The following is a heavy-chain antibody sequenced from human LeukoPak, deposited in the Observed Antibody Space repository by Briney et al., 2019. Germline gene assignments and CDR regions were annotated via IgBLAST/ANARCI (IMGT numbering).Heavy chain of an antibody. CDR3: AKPISGGLAVTADWFAP. V-gene: IGHV3-23*01. CDR2: INANSGTR. CDR1: GFAFSFFA. Sequence: GGSLRLSCEASGFAFSFFAMSWLRQAPGKGLEWVSTINANSGTRSYAASVRGRFTISRDNSKNTLYLQLNTLRADDTAVYYCAKPISGGLAVTADWFAPWGRGTLVVVSS. J-gene: IGHJ5*01. D-gene: IGHD6-19*01.